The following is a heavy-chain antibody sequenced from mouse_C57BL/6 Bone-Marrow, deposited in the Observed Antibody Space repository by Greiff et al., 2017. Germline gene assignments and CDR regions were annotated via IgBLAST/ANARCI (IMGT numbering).Heavy chain of an antibody. CDR3: ARAYYSKRYFDV. CDR1: GYAFSSSW. CDR2: IYPGDGDT. J-gene: IGHJ1*03. Sequence: VQLVESGPELVKPGASVKISCKASGYAFSSSWMNWVKQRPGKGLEWIGRIYPGDGDTNYNGKFKGKATLNADKSSSPAYKQLSSLTSEDSAVYFCARAYYSKRYFDVWGTGTPVTVSS. D-gene: IGHD2-5*01. V-gene: IGHV1-82*01.